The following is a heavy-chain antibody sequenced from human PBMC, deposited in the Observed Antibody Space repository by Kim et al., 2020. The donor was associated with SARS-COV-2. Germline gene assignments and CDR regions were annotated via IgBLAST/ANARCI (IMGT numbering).Heavy chain of an antibody. CDR1: GFTFSSYA. D-gene: IGHD3-22*01. CDR2: ISGSGSST. J-gene: IGHJ5*01. V-gene: IGHV3-23*01. CDR3: AVNPPGGYSWFDS. Sequence: GGSLRLSCAASGFTFSSYAMSWVRQAPGKGLEWVSAISGSGSSTYYADSVKGRFTISKDKSKNTLYLQMNSLRAEDTAVYYCAVNPPGGYSWFDSWGQGTLVTVSS.